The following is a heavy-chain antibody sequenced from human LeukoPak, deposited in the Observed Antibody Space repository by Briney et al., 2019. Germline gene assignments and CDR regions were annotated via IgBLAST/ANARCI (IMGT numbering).Heavy chain of an antibody. V-gene: IGHV4-59*01. CDR1: GGSISTYY. Sequence: SETLSLTCTVSGGSISTYYWSWIRQPPGKGLQWIGYIYYRGSTNYNPSLKSRVTISVDTSRNQFSLQLSSVTAADTAVYYCARGGYTTGGYWYLDLWGRGTLVTVSS. J-gene: IGHJ2*01. CDR3: ARGGYTTGGYWYLDL. D-gene: IGHD4-17*01. CDR2: IYYRGST.